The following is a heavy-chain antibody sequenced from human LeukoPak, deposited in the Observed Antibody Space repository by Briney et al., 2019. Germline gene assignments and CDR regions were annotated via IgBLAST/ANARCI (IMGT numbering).Heavy chain of an antibody. CDR3: ARAKTTVTTWFDP. CDR2: IYHSGST. CDR1: GYSISSGYY. V-gene: IGHV4-38-2*01. Sequence: PSETLSLTCAVSGYSISSGYYWGWIRPPPGKGLEWIGSIYHSGSTYYNPSLKSRVTISVDTSKNQFSLKLSSVTAADTAVYYCARAKTTVTTWFDPWGQGTLVTVPS. J-gene: IGHJ5*02. D-gene: IGHD4-17*01.